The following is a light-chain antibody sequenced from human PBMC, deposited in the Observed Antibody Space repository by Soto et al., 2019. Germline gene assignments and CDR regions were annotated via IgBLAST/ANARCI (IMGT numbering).Light chain of an antibody. CDR1: QSVSSSY. Sequence: EIVLTQSPATLSLSPGAGAPLSCRARQSVSSSYIAWYQQRPGQTPSLLIYGASTRATGIPDRFSGSGSGTHFTLTISRLEPGDFAVYYCQHFGGTTFTFGQGTRLEIK. J-gene: IGKJ5*01. CDR2: GAS. CDR3: QHFGGTTFT. V-gene: IGKV3-20*01.